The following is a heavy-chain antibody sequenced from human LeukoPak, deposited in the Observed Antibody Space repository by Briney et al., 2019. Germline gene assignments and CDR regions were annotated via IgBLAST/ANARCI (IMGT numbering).Heavy chain of an antibody. J-gene: IGHJ5*02. V-gene: IGHV3-23*01. CDR2: ISGSGGSI. CDR1: GFTFSSYA. D-gene: IGHD2-15*01. Sequence: GGSLRLSCAASGFTFSSYAMSWVRQAPGKGLEWVSGISGSGGSISYAESVKGRFTISRDNSKNTLYLQMNSLRAEDTAAYYCAKDKLVAAFPGTWFDPWGQGTPVTVSS. CDR3: AKDKLVAAFPGTWFDP.